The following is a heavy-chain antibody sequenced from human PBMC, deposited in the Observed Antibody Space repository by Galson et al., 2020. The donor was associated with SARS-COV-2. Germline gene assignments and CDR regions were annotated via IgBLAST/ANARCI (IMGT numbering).Heavy chain of an antibody. V-gene: IGHV4-34*01. CDR1: GGSFSGYS. CDR3: ARGRQGVVPSPVLGLVPFYSFYYMDV. CDR2: INFGGDT. Sequence: SETLSLTCAVYGGSFSGYSWTWVRQAPGKGLEWIGEINFGGDTNYSPSLRSRVTLSVDTSKNQFSLKLRSVTAADTALYFCARGRQGVVPSPVLGLVPFYSFYYMDVWGKGTTVTVSS. D-gene: IGHD2-21*01. J-gene: IGHJ6*03.